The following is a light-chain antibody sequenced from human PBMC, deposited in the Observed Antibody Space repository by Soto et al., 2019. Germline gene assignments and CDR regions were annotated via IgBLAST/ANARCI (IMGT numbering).Light chain of an antibody. J-gene: IGLJ2*01. CDR1: SSDVGGYNY. CDR3: SSYTSRSTLV. CDR2: DVS. V-gene: IGLV2-11*01. Sequence: QSALTQPRSVSGSPGQSVTISCTGTSSDVGGYNYVSWYQQHPGKAPKLMIYDVSQRPSGVPDRFSGSKSGNTASLTISGLQAEDEAEYYCSSYTSRSTLVFGGGTKSPS.